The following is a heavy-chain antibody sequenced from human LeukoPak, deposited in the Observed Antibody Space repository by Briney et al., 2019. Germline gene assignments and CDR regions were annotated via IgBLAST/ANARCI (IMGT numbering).Heavy chain of an antibody. Sequence: PSETLSLTCAVYGGPFSGHYWTWIRQPPGKGLEWIGEINHNGITNYNPSLKSRVTISVDTSKNQFSLELRSVTAADTAVYYCARSVSGGLECDSWAQGSLVTVSS. CDR3: ARSVSGGLECDS. CDR1: GGPFSGHY. J-gene: IGHJ4*02. D-gene: IGHD3-16*01. CDR2: INHNGIT. V-gene: IGHV4-34*01.